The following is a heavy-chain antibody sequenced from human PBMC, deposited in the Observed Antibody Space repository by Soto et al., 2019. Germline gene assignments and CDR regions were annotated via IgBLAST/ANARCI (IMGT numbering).Heavy chain of an antibody. CDR2: IYPGDSDT. Sequence: PGASLKISCKGSGYSFITYWIGWVRQMPGKGLEWVGIIYPGDSDTRYSPSFQGQVTISADKSISTAYLQWSSLKASDTAKYYCVRSISTYYYGMDVWGKGTTVTVSS. V-gene: IGHV5-51*01. CDR3: VRSISTYYYGMDV. J-gene: IGHJ6*04. D-gene: IGHD3-22*01. CDR1: GYSFITYW.